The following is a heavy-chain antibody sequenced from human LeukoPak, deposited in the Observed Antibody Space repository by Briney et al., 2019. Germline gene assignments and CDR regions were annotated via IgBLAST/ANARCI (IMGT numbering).Heavy chain of an antibody. D-gene: IGHD5-18*01. CDR1: GFTFGSHD. J-gene: IGHJ4*02. CDR3: VREARGYHYTYFDY. CDR2: VASGFQT. Sequence: GGSLRLSCTASGFTFGSHDMHWVRQTTGEGLEWVAAVASGFQTFYAGSVKGRFTVSREDAKNSLYLQMNSLGAGDTAVYYCVREARGYHYTYFDYWGQGTLVTVSS. V-gene: IGHV3-13*01.